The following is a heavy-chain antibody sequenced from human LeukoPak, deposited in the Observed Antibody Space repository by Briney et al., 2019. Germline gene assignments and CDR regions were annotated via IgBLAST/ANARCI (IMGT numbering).Heavy chain of an antibody. Sequence: GGSLRLSCAASGFSFNAYWMAWVRQAPGTGLEWVANINPAGSETFRVDLVKGRFSISRDHAKNLVYLQMNSLRAEDTAVYYCATFGLVAALDLWGQGTLVTVSS. CDR2: INPAGSET. V-gene: IGHV3-7*01. D-gene: IGHD5-12*01. J-gene: IGHJ4*02. CDR3: ATFGLVAALDL. CDR1: GFSFNAYW.